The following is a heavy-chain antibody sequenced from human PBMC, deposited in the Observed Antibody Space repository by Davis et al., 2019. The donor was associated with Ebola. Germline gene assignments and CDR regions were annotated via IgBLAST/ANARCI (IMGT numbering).Heavy chain of an antibody. CDR2: INTNTGNP. CDR3: TRGRNWFDP. CDR1: GYTFTSYA. V-gene: IGHV7-4-1*02. Sequence: ASSVKVSCKASGYTFTSYAMNWVRQAPGQGLEWMGWINTNTGNPTYAQVFTGRFVFSLDTSVSTAYLQISSLKAEDTAVYYCTRGRNWFDPWGQGTLVTVSS. J-gene: IGHJ5*02.